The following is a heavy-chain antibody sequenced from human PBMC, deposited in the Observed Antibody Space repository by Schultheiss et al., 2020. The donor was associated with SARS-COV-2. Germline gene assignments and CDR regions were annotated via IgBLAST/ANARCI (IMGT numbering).Heavy chain of an antibody. CDR3: ARPDGDYALYGKDV. J-gene: IGHJ6*02. Sequence: SQTLSLTCSVSGYSISSGHHWGWIRQPPGKGLEWIGSINHSGSTYYNPSLKSRGTISVDTSKNQFSLKLSSVTAADTAVYYCARPDGDYALYGKDVWGQGTTVTVSS. CDR1: GYSISSGHH. V-gene: IGHV4-38-2*01. CDR2: INHSGST. D-gene: IGHD4-17*01.